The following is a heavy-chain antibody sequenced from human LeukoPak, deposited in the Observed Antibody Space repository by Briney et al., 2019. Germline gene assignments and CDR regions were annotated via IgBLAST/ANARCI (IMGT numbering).Heavy chain of an antibody. CDR1: GGSLSSYY. J-gene: IGHJ4*02. CDR2: IYYSGST. V-gene: IGHV4-59*01. Sequence: SETLSLTCTVSGGSLSSYYWSWIRQPPGKGLEWIGYIYYSGSTNYNPSLKSRVTISVDTSKNQFSLKLSSVTAADTAVYYCARGGVRGVKPDYWGQGTQVTVSS. CDR3: ARGGVRGVKPDY. D-gene: IGHD3-10*01.